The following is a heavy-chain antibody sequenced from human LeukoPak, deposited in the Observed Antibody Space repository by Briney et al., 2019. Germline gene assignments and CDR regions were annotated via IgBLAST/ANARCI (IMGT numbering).Heavy chain of an antibody. V-gene: IGHV4-30-2*06. CDR3: ATRTPRYGDYLFDY. J-gene: IGHJ4*02. CDR2: IYHSGST. CDR1: GDSISSGRNY. Sequence: PSETLSLTSSVSGDSISSGRNYWGWIRQSPGKGLEWIGYIYHSGSTYYNPSLKSRVTISVDRSKNQFSLKLSSVTAADTAVYYCATRTPRYGDYLFDYWGQGTLVTVSS. D-gene: IGHD4-17*01.